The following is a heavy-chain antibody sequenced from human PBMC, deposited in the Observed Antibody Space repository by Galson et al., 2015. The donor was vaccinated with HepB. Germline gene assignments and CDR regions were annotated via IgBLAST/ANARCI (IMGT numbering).Heavy chain of an antibody. CDR3: IRIADPRYDAFDI. CDR2: INTNTGNP. V-gene: IGHV7-4-1*02. J-gene: IGHJ3*02. Sequence: SVKVSCKASGYTFTSYAMNWVRQAPGQGLEWMGWINTNTGNPTYAQGFTGRFVFSLDTSVSTAYLQMNSLRVEDTDVYHCIRIADPRYDAFDIWGQGTVVTVSS. D-gene: IGHD3-9*01. CDR1: GYTFTSYA.